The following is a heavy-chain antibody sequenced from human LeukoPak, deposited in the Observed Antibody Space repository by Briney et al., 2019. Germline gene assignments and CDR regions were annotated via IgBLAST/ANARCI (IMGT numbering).Heavy chain of an antibody. CDR3: ARIVPRTLNWFDP. D-gene: IGHD2-8*01. CDR1: GFTFSSYA. CDR2: ISGSGGST. Sequence: PGGSLTCSCAASGFTFSSYAVSWANQAPRKGFEWVSAISGSGGSTYYADSVKGRFTISRDNSKNTLYLQMNSLRAEDTAVYYCARIVPRTLNWFDPWGQGTLVTVSS. J-gene: IGHJ5*02. V-gene: IGHV3-23*01.